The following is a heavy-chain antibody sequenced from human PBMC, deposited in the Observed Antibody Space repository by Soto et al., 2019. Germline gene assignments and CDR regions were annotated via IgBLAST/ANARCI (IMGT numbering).Heavy chain of an antibody. CDR2: IVVDSNTA. D-gene: IGHD1-26*01. CDR3: ARAIKRWEVNYYFDF. V-gene: IGHV1-69*06. Sequence: QVVLLQSGAEVKEPGSSVRVSCQVSGSTFNNFAFSWVRQAPGHGPERMGGIVVDSNTAEYSQRFQDRVTITADTYTATLYMELGSLTFEDTAVYYCARAIKRWEVNYYFDFWGQGTLVTVSS. J-gene: IGHJ4*02. CDR1: GSTFNNFA.